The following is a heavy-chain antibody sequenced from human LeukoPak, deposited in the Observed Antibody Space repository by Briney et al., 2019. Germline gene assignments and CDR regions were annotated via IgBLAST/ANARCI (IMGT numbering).Heavy chain of an antibody. V-gene: IGHV4-34*01. J-gene: IGHJ4*02. CDR1: GGSFSGYY. CDR2: INHSGST. D-gene: IGHD1-26*01. Sequence: SETLSLMCAVYGGSFSGYYWSWIREPPGKGLEGIGEINHSGSTNYNPSLKSRVTISVDTSKNQFSLKLSSVTAADTAVYYCARGLPRGTGPYFDYWGQGTLVTVSS. CDR3: ARGLPRGTGPYFDY.